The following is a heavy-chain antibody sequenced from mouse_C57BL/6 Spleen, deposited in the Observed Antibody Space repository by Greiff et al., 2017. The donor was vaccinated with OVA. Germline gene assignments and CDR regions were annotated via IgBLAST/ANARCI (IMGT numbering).Heavy chain of an antibody. Sequence: EVQLQESGGGLVKPGGSLKLSCAASGFTFSSYAMSWVRQTPEKRLEWVATISDGGSYTYYPDNVKGRFTISRDNAKNNLYLQMSHLKSEDTAMYYCARGEGTRGWYFDVWGTGTTVTVSS. V-gene: IGHV5-4*01. CDR3: ARGEGTRGWYFDV. J-gene: IGHJ1*03. CDR1: GFTFSSYA. D-gene: IGHD2-14*01. CDR2: ISDGGSYT.